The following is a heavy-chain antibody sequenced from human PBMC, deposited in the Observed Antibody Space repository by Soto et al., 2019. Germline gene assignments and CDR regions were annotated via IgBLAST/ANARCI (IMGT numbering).Heavy chain of an antibody. J-gene: IGHJ4*02. CDR3: AKIVGRVQQSSNDY. D-gene: IGHD6-13*01. Sequence: GGSLRLSCAASGFTFSSYGMHWVRQAPGKGLEWVAVISYDGSNKYYADSVKGRFTISRDNSNNTLYLQMNSLRAEDTAVYYCAKIVGRVQQSSNDYWGQGTLVTVSS. CDR2: ISYDGSNK. V-gene: IGHV3-30*18. CDR1: GFTFSSYG.